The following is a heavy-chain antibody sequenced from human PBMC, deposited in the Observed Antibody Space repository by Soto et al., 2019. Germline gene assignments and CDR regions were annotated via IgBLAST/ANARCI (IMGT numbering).Heavy chain of an antibody. V-gene: IGHV4-34*01. Sequence: QVQLPQWGAGLLKPSETLSLTCAVYGGSFSGYYWSWIRQPPGKGLEWIGEINHSGSTNYNPSLKSRVTISVDTSKNQFSLKLSSVTAADTAVYYCARGTEYCSSTRCAMPPNFDYWGQGTLVTVSS. J-gene: IGHJ4*02. CDR3: ARGTEYCSSTRCAMPPNFDY. CDR2: INHSGST. D-gene: IGHD2-2*01. CDR1: GGSFSGYY.